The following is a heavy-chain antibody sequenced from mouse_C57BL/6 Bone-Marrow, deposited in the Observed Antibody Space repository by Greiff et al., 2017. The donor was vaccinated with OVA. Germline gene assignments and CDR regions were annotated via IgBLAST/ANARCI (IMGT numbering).Heavy chain of an antibody. J-gene: IGHJ2*01. V-gene: IGHV5-17*01. CDR1: GFTFSDYG. Sequence: EVKLMESGGGLVKPGGSLKLSCAASGFTFSDYGMHWVRQAPEKGLEWVAYISSGSSTIYYADTVKGRFTISRDNAKNTLFLQMTSLRSEDTARYYCAGRNYDYFAYWGQGTTPPVSS. CDR3: AGRNYDYFAY. D-gene: IGHD2-4*01. CDR2: ISSGSSTI.